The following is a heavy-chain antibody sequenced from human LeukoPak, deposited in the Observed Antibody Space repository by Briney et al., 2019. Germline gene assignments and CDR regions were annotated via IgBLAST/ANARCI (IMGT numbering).Heavy chain of an antibody. D-gene: IGHD3-3*01. Sequence: ASVKVSCKASGYTFTSYDINWVRQATGQGLEWMGWISADSGNTNYAQKFKGRATMTTDSATNTAYMELRSLRSDDTAVYYCQRITIFGVVFDFDYWGPGSLVTVSS. CDR1: GYTFTSYD. J-gene: IGHJ4*02. CDR3: QRITIFGVVFDFDY. V-gene: IGHV1-18*01. CDR2: ISADSGNT.